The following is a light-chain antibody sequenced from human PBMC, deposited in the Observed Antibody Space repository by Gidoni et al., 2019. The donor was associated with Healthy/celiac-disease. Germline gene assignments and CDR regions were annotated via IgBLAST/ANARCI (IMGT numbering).Light chain of an antibody. J-gene: IGKJ2*01. CDR1: QSVLYSSNNKNY. CDR2: WAS. Sequence: DIVMTPSPDSLAVSLGERATINCKSSQSVLYSSNNKNYLAWYQQKQGQPPKLLIYWASTRESGVPDRFSGSGSGTYFTLTISSLQAEDVAVYYCQQYYSTPYTFGQGTKLEIK. CDR3: QQYYSTPYT. V-gene: IGKV4-1*01.